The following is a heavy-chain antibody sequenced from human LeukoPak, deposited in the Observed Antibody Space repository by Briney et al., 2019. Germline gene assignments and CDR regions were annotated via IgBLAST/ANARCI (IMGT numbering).Heavy chain of an antibody. Sequence: PGGSLRLSCAASGFTFSSYTMNWVRQAPGKGLEWVSLISSSSSHIHYADSVRGRFTISRDNAKNSLYLQMNSLRAEDTAVYSCARDKTRGLGYSYSKSGNYFDYWGQGTLVTVSS. D-gene: IGHD5-18*01. CDR3: ARDKTRGLGYSYSKSGNYFDY. J-gene: IGHJ4*02. CDR2: ISSSSSHI. CDR1: GFTFSSYT. V-gene: IGHV3-21*01.